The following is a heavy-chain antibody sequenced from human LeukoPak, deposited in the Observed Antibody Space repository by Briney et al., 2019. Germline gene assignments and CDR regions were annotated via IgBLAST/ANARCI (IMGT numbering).Heavy chain of an antibody. Sequence: SETLSLTCTVSGGSISSYYWSWIRQPAGKGLEWIGRIYIGGSTNYNPSLKSRVTMSVDTSKSQFSLKLSSVTAADTAVYYCARATLEMISDYWGQGTLVTVSS. CDR1: GGSISSYY. CDR3: ARATLEMISDY. CDR2: IYIGGST. J-gene: IGHJ4*02. D-gene: IGHD3/OR15-3a*01. V-gene: IGHV4-4*07.